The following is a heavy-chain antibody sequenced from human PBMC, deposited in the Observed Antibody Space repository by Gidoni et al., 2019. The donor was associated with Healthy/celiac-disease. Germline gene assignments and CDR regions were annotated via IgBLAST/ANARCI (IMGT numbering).Heavy chain of an antibody. CDR3: ARVGYCSGGSCFNYYYYGMDV. V-gene: IGHV1-2*06. CDR1: GYTFTGYY. Sequence: QVQLVQSGAEVKKPGASVKVSCKASGYTFTGYYMHWVRQAPGQGLEWMGRINPNSGGTNYAQKFQGRVTMTRDTSISTAYMELSRLRSDDTAVYYCARVGYCSGGSCFNYYYYGMDVWGQGTTVTVSS. J-gene: IGHJ6*02. CDR2: INPNSGGT. D-gene: IGHD2-15*01.